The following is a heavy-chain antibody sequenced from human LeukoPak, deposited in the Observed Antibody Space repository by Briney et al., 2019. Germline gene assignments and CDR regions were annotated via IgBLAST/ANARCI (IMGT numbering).Heavy chain of an antibody. CDR3: ARQDFVGSHYGVYDY. J-gene: IGHJ4*02. V-gene: IGHV4-39*01. CDR1: GGSISSSSYY. Sequence: SETLSLTCTVSGGSISSSSYYWGWIRQPPGKGPEWIGSIYYSGSTYYNPSLKSRVTISVDTSKNQFSLKLSSVTAADTAVYYCARQDFVGSHYGVYDYWGQGTLVTVSS. CDR2: IYYSGST. D-gene: IGHD4-17*01.